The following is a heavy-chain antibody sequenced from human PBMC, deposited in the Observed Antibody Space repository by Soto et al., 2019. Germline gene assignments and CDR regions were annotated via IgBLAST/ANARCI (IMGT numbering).Heavy chain of an antibody. V-gene: IGHV4-34*01. Sequence: ETLSLTCAVYGGSFSGYYWSWIRQPPGKGLEWIGEINHSGSTNYNPSLKSRVTISVDTSKNQFSLKLSSVTAADTAVYYCARGRRTTVTNEPFDYWGQGTLVTVSS. CDR3: ARGRRTTVTNEPFDY. J-gene: IGHJ4*02. CDR2: INHSGST. CDR1: GGSFSGYY. D-gene: IGHD4-17*01.